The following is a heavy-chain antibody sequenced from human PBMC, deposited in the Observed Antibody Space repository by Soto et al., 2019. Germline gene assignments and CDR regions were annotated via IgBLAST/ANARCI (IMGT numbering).Heavy chain of an antibody. CDR2: ISAYNGNT. V-gene: IGHV1-18*01. J-gene: IGHJ6*03. CDR3: ARARSLFWAIVVVPAAMGGYYYYYMDV. Sequence: ASVKVSCKASGYTFTSYGISWVRQAPGQGLERMGWISAYNGNTNYAQKLQGRVTMTTDTSTSTAYMELRSLRSDDTAVYYFARARSLFWAIVVVPAAMGGYYYYYMDVWGKGTTVTVSS. CDR1: GYTFTSYG. D-gene: IGHD2-2*01.